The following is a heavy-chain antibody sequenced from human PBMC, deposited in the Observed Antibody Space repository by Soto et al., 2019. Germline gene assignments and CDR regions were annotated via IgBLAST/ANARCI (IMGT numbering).Heavy chain of an antibody. V-gene: IGHV3-23*01. D-gene: IGHD6-13*01. J-gene: IGHJ4*02. CDR3: AKDPGYSSSWSIPRVGY. CDR1: GFTFSSYA. Sequence: EVQLLESGGGLVQPGGSLRLSCAASGFTFSSYAMSWVRQAPGKGLEWVSAISGSGGSTYYADSVKGRFTISRDNSKNTLYLQMNSLRAEDTAVYYCAKDPGYSSSWSIPRVGYWGQGTLVTVSS. CDR2: ISGSGGST.